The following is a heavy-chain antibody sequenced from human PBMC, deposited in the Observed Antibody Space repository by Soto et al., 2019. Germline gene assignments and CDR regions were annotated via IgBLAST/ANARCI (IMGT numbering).Heavy chain of an antibody. V-gene: IGHV3-23*01. D-gene: IGHD6-13*01. Sequence: GGSLRLSCAASGFTFSSYAMSWVRQAPGKGLEWVSAISGSGGSTYYADSVKGRFTISRDNSKNTLYLQMNSLRAEDTVVYYCAKDYGDSSSWYYFDYWGQGTLVTVSS. CDR3: AKDYGDSSSWYYFDY. CDR2: ISGSGGST. J-gene: IGHJ4*02. CDR1: GFTFSSYA.